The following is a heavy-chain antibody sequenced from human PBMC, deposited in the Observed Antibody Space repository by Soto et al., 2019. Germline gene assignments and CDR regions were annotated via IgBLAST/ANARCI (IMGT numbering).Heavy chain of an antibody. CDR2: ISSSSSYT. CDR3: ATGQYYYDSSGYYSS. D-gene: IGHD3-22*01. CDR1: GFTFSDYY. V-gene: IGHV3-11*03. J-gene: IGHJ4*02. Sequence: GGSLRLSCAASGFTFSDYYMSWIRQAPGKGLEWVSYISSSSSYTNYADSVKGRFTISRDNAKNSLYLQMNSLRAEDTAVYYCATGQYYYDSSGYYSSRGQGTLVTVSS.